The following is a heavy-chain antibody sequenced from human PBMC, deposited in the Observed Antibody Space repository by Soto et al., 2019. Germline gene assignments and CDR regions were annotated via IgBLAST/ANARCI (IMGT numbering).Heavy chain of an antibody. Sequence: QVQLVQSGAEVKKPGASVKVSCKASGYTFTGYYMHWVRQAPGQGLEWMGWINPNSGGTNYAQKFQGWVTMTRDTSISTAYMELSRLRSDDTAVYYCARMAGTSSGWYSAFDIWSQGTMVTVSS. D-gene: IGHD6-19*01. J-gene: IGHJ3*02. V-gene: IGHV1-2*04. CDR2: INPNSGGT. CDR3: ARMAGTSSGWYSAFDI. CDR1: GYTFTGYY.